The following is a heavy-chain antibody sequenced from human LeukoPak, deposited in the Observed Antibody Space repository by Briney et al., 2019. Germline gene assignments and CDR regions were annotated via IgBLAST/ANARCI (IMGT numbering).Heavy chain of an antibody. CDR2: IDSTGAYT. CDR3: ARDLPDYGDPGAI. D-gene: IGHD4-17*01. CDR1: GFIFSNYA. V-gene: IGHV3-23*01. J-gene: IGHJ3*02. Sequence: GGSLRLSCAASGFIFSNYAMSWVRQAPGKGLEWVSAIDSTGAYTWYADSVKGRFTISKDSSKTILYLQMNSLRAEDAAVYFCARDLPDYGDPGAIWGQGTMVTVSS.